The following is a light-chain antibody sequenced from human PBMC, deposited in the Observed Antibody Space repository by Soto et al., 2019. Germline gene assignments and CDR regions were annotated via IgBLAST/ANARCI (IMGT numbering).Light chain of an antibody. J-gene: IGKJ1*01. CDR2: GAS. CDR3: QQYNNWPLT. V-gene: IGKV3-15*01. CDR1: QSVSRN. Sequence: EKVVTQSAATLSVTPGERATFSCRASQSVSRNLAWYQQKPGQAPRLLIFGASSRATGVPAGFTGSGSGTEFTLTISSLQSEDFAVYYCQQYNNWPLTFGQGTKVDIK.